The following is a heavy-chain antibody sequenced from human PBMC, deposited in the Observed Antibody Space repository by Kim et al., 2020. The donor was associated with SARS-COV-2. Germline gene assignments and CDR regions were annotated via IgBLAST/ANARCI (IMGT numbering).Heavy chain of an antibody. CDR2: INPNSGGT. D-gene: IGHD2-2*01. CDR3: VRGISRSRYF. V-gene: IGHV1-2*02. Sequence: ASVKVSCKASGYIFTGYYMHWVRQAPGQGLEWMGWINPNSGGTNSAQKFQGRVAMTSDTSISTAYMELSSLRSDDTAIYYCVRGISRSRYFWGQGTLITVSS. J-gene: IGHJ4*02. CDR1: GYIFTGYY.